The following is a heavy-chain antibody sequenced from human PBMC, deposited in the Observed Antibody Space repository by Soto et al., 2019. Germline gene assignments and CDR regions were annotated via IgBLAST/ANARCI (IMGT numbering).Heavy chain of an antibody. D-gene: IGHD5-12*01. J-gene: IGHJ4*02. Sequence: GGSLRLSCAASGITFNDYWMSWVRQAPGKGLEWVANIKQDGSAKKYVDSVKGRFTISRDNTKISLYLQMDSLRAEDTALYYCARDRGGYSGYDYFHLWGQGTLVTVSS. CDR1: GITFNDYW. CDR2: IKQDGSAK. V-gene: IGHV3-7*03. CDR3: ARDRGGYSGYDYFHL.